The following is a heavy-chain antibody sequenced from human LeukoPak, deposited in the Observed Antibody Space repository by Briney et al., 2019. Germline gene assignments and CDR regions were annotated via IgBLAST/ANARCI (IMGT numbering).Heavy chain of an antibody. Sequence: SETLSLTCTVSGGSISSSSYYWGWIRQPPGKGLEWIGRIYTSGSTNYNPSLKSRVTMSVDTSKNQFSLKLSSVTAADTAVYYCARDLDYYYYYMDVWGKGTTVTVSS. CDR3: ARDLDYYYYYMDV. V-gene: IGHV4-39*07. J-gene: IGHJ6*03. CDR2: IYTSGST. CDR1: GGSISSSSYY.